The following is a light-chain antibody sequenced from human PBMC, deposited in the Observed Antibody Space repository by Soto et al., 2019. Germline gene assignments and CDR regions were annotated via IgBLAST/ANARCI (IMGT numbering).Light chain of an antibody. CDR3: HQHGGSPET. CDR2: GAS. Sequence: EIGMTQSPAPLSVSRGERATLSFRANQAISSNLAWYQQKPGQAPRLLIFGASRRATGIPDRFIGSGSGTEFILTISRLEPDDFAIYHCHQHGGSPETFGQGTKV. V-gene: IGKV3-20*01. CDR1: QAISSN. J-gene: IGKJ1*01.